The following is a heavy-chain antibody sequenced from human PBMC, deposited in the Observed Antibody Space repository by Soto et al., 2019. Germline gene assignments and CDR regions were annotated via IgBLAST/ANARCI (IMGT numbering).Heavy chain of an antibody. D-gene: IGHD2-15*01. CDR3: ARYADCSGGSCYYFDY. J-gene: IGHJ4*02. CDR2: IYYSGST. V-gene: IGHV4-59*01. CDR1: GGSISNYY. Sequence: SETLSLTCTVSGGSISNYYWSWIRQPPGKGLEWIGYIYYSGSTNYNPSLKSRVTISVDTSKNQFSLKLSSVTAADTAVYYCARYADCSGGSCYYFDYWGQGTLVTVSS.